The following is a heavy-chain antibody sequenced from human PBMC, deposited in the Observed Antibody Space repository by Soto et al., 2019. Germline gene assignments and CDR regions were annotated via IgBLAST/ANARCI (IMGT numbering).Heavy chain of an antibody. Sequence: SETLSLTCTVSGGSISSYYWSWIRQPPGKGLEWIGYIYYSGSTNYNPSLKSRVTISVDTSKNQFSLKLSSVTAADTAVYYCARDFINPGPLSYYYYGMDVWGQGTTVTVSS. CDR1: GGSISSYY. V-gene: IGHV4-59*01. D-gene: IGHD3-10*01. CDR2: IYYSGST. J-gene: IGHJ6*02. CDR3: ARDFINPGPLSYYYYGMDV.